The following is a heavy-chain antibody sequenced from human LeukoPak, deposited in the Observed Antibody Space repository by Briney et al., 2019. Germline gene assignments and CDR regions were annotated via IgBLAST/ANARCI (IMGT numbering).Heavy chain of an antibody. V-gene: IGHV3-74*01. Sequence: GGSLRLSCAASGFTFSSYWISWVRQAPGKGLVWVSRINSDGSSTSYADSVKGRFTISRDNAKNTLYLQMNSLRAEDTAVYYCARARYSSGWYDYWGQGTLVTVSS. J-gene: IGHJ4*02. CDR1: GFTFSSYW. CDR3: ARARYSSGWYDY. CDR2: INSDGSST. D-gene: IGHD6-19*01.